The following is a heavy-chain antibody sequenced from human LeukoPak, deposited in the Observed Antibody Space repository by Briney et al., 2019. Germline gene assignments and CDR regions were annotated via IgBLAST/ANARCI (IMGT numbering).Heavy chain of an antibody. V-gene: IGHV1-3*01. J-gene: IGHJ4*02. D-gene: IGHD2-2*01. CDR2: INAGNGNT. CDR3: ARGSIVVVPAALEFDY. CDR1: EYTFTSYA. Sequence: ASVKVSCKASEYTFTSYAMHWVRQAPGQRLEWMGWINAGNGNTKYSQKFQGRVTITRDTSASTAYMELSSLRSEDTAVYYCARGSIVVVPAALEFDYWGQGTLVTVSS.